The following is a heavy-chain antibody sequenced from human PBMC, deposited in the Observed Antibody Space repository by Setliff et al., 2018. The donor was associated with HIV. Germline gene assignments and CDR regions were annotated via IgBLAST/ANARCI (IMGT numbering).Heavy chain of an antibody. CDR1: GYTFTRNF. J-gene: IGHJ6*02. Sequence: ASVKVSCKASGYTFTRNFMHWVRQAPGQRLEWMGWINVGSGNTKYSQKFQGRVTITRDTSANTAYMELSSLRSEDTAVYYCASIDCGGDCYSYNYYAMDVWGQGTTVTVSS. CDR3: ASIDCGGDCYSYNYYAMDV. V-gene: IGHV1-3*01. CDR2: INVGSGNT. D-gene: IGHD2-21*02.